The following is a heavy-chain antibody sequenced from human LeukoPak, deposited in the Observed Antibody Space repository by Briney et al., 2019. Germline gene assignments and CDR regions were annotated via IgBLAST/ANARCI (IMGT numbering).Heavy chain of an antibody. CDR3: ARGTWYYDSSGYFYFDY. J-gene: IGHJ4*02. CDR1: GGSISSGGYY. V-gene: IGHV4-31*03. Sequence: SETLSLTCTVSGGSISSGGYYWSWIRQHPGKGLEWIGYIYYSGSTYYNPSLKSRVTISVDTSKNQFPLKLSSVTAADTAVYYCARGTWYYDSSGYFYFDYWGQGTLVTVSS. D-gene: IGHD3-22*01. CDR2: IYYSGST.